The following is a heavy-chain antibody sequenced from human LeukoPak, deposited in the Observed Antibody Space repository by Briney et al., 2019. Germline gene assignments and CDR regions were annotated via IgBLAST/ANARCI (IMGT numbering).Heavy chain of an antibody. CDR2: ISSSGSTI. CDR3: ARVVAESPTYYYYYYYMDV. J-gene: IGHJ6*03. CDR1: GFTFSDYY. Sequence: PGGSLRLSCAASGFTFSDYYMSWIRQAPGKGLEWVSYISSSGSTIYYADSVKGRFTISRDNAKNSLYLQMNSLRAEDTAVYYCARVVAESPTYYYYYYYMDVWGKGTTVTVSS. V-gene: IGHV3-11*04. D-gene: IGHD4-11*01.